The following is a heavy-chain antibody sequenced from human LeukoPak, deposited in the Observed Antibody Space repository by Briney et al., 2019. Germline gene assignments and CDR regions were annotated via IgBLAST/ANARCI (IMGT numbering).Heavy chain of an antibody. CDR1: GFTFSDYY. V-gene: IGHV3-11*04. D-gene: IGHD1-26*01. CDR3: ARGLFVAGSFFDS. Sequence: GGSLRLSCAASGFTFSDYYVSWIRQAPGKGLEWLSFISPSGGAIYYADSVKGRFTISRDNAKNSLYLQMNSLKAEDTAVYYCARGLFVAGSFFDSWGQGTLVTVSS. J-gene: IGHJ4*02. CDR2: ISPSGGAI.